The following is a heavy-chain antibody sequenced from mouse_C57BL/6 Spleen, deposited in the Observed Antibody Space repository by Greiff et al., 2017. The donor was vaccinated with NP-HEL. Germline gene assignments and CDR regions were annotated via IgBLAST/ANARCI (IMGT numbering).Heavy chain of an antibody. J-gene: IGHJ2*01. CDR2: ISDGGSYT. CDR3: ARERGITTVVKSFDY. V-gene: IGHV5-4*01. D-gene: IGHD1-1*01. CDR1: GFTFSSYA. Sequence: EVKLVESGGGLVKPGGSLKLSCAASGFTFSSYAMSWVRQTPEKRLEWVATISDGGSYTYYPDNVKGRFTISRDNAKNHLYLQMSHLKSEDTAMYYCARERGITTVVKSFDYWGQGTTLTVSS.